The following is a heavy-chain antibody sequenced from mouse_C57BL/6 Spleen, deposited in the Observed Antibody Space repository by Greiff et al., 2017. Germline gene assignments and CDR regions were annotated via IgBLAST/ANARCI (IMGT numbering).Heavy chain of an antibody. J-gene: IGHJ2*01. CDR1: GYTFTSYW. V-gene: IGHV1-59*01. CDR3: ARSLYVTCYFDY. D-gene: IGHD1-1*01. Sequence: QVQLQQPGAELVRPGTSVKLSCKASGYTFTSYWMHWVKQRPGQGLEWIGVIDPSDSYTNYNQKFKGKATLTVDTSSSTAYMHLSSLTSEDSAVYYCARSLYVTCYFDYWGQGTTLTVSS. CDR2: IDPSDSYT.